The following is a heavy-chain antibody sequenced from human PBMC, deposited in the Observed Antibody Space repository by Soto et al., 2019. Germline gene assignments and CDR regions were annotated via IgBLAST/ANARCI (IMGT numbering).Heavy chain of an antibody. CDR3: AKDSRDFWSGYQRGGMDV. J-gene: IGHJ6*02. Sequence: EVQLVESGGVVVQPGGSLRLSCAASGFTFDDYAMHWVRQAPGKGLEWVSLISWDGGSTYYADSVKGRFTISRDNSKNSLYLQMNSLRAEDTALYYCAKDSRDFWSGYQRGGMDVWGQGTTVTVSS. V-gene: IGHV3-43D*04. CDR1: GFTFDDYA. D-gene: IGHD3-3*01. CDR2: ISWDGGST.